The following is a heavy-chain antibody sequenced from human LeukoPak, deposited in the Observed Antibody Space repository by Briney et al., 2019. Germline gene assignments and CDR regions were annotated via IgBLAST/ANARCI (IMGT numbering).Heavy chain of an antibody. V-gene: IGHV3-11*01. J-gene: IGHJ4*02. CDR2: ISSSGSTI. Sequence: GGSLRLSCAASGFTFSDYYMSWIRQAPGKGLEWVSYISSSGSTIYYADSVKGRFTISRDNSQNTLYLQMNSLRAEDTAVYYCARASSGYGFFDYWGQGTLVTVSS. CDR3: ARASSGYGFFDY. D-gene: IGHD5-12*01. CDR1: GFTFSDYY.